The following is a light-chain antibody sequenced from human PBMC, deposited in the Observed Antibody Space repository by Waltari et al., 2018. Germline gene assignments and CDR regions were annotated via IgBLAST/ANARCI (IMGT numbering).Light chain of an antibody. J-gene: IGLJ2*01. Sequence: QSVLTQTPSVSVAPGQRVTISCSGSTSNIGATYEVTWYQQHPGTAPKLLIFANVHRPSGVPDRFSGSKSGTSASLAITGLQAEDEADYYCQSYDRRLEVIFGGGTKLAVL. CDR1: TSNIGATYE. V-gene: IGLV1-40*01. CDR2: ANV. CDR3: QSYDRRLEVI.